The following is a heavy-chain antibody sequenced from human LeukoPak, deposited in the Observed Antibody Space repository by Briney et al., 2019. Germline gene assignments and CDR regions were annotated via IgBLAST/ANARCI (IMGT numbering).Heavy chain of an antibody. CDR2: ISAYNGNT. Sequence: GASVKVSCKASGYTFTSYGISWVRQAPGQGLEWMGWISAYNGNTNYAQKLQGKVTMTTDTSTSTAYMELRSLRSDDTAVYYCARDGDYYGSGSPFDYWGQGTLVTVSS. CDR1: GYTFTSYG. V-gene: IGHV1-18*01. CDR3: ARDGDYYGSGSPFDY. J-gene: IGHJ4*02. D-gene: IGHD3-10*01.